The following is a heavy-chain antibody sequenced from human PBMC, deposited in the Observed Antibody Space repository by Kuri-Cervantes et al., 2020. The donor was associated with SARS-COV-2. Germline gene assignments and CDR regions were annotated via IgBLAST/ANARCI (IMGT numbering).Heavy chain of an antibody. CDR3: ARITMVRGVIYMDV. CDR2: IYYSGST. Sequence: GSLRLSCTVSGGSISSYYWSWIRQPPGKGLEWIGYIYYSGSTNYSPSLKSRVTISVDTSKNQFSLKLSSVTAADTAVYYCARITMVRGVIYMDVWGKGTTVTVSS. CDR1: GGSISSYY. J-gene: IGHJ6*03. V-gene: IGHV4-59*08. D-gene: IGHD3-10*01.